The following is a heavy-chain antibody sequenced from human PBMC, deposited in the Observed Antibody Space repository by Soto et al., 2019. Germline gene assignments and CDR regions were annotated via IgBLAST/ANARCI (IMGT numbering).Heavy chain of an antibody. D-gene: IGHD3-10*01. V-gene: IGHV3-49*03. J-gene: IGHJ5*02. Sequence: PGGSLRLSCTASGFTFCYYAMSWFRQAPGKGLEWVGFIRSKAYGGTTEYAASVKGRFTISRDDSKSIAYLQMNSLKTEDTAVYYCTTNYYGGYDNWFDPWGQGTLVTVPQ. CDR1: GFTFCYYA. CDR3: TTNYYGGYDNWFDP. CDR2: IRSKAYGGTT.